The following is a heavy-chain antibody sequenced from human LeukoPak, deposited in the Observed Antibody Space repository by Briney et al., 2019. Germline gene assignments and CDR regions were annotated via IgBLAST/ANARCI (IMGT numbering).Heavy chain of an antibody. CDR2: ISNSGST. D-gene: IGHD3-22*01. Sequence: SETLFLTCAVSGGYVNRGTFFWTWIRKPPGKGLEWIGYISNSGSTNYHPSLKSRVTISSDTSKTQFTLKLTSVTAADTAVYYCARSPSGYRFDYWGQGTLVTVSS. CDR3: ARSPSGYRFDY. J-gene: IGHJ4*02. V-gene: IGHV4-61*01. CDR1: GGYVNRGTFF.